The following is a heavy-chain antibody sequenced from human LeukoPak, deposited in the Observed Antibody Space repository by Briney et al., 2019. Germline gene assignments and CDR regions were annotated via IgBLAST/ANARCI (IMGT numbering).Heavy chain of an antibody. J-gene: IGHJ3*02. V-gene: IGHV1-46*01. D-gene: IGHD1-14*01. CDR2: INPSGGST. Sequence: ASVKVSCKASGYTFTGYYMHWVRQAPGQGLEWMGIINPSGGSTSYAQKFQGRVTMTRDTSTSTVYMELSSLRSEDTAVYYCARRDQMTPDFFDIWGQGTMVTVSS. CDR3: ARRDQMTPDFFDI. CDR1: GYTFTGYY.